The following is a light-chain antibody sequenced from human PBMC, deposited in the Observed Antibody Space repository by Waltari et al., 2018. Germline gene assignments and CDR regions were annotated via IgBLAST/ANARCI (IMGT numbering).Light chain of an antibody. CDR1: SGSLSTTSS. J-gene: IGLJ3*02. CDR2: KAN. V-gene: IGLV8-61*01. Sequence: QTVVTQELSLSVSPGGPVTLTCALSSGSLSTTSSATWYQQTPGQAPRTLVYKANARSSGVPDRFAGSVLGNPAALTITGAQADDESDYYCALYMGSGICVFGGGTRLTVL. CDR3: ALYMGSGICV.